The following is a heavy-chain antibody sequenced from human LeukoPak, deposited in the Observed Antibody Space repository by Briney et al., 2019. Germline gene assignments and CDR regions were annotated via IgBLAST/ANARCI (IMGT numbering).Heavy chain of an antibody. CDR2: IYYSGST. D-gene: IGHD3-22*01. V-gene: IGHV4-59*01. CDR1: GGSISSYY. J-gene: IGHJ6*04. CDR3: ARAVYYYDSSGLDV. Sequence: SETLSLTCTVSGGSISSYYWSWIRQPPGKGLEWIGYIYYSGSTNYNPSLKSRVTISVDTSKNQFSLKLSSVTAADTAVYYCARAVYYYDSSGLDVWGKGTTVTVSS.